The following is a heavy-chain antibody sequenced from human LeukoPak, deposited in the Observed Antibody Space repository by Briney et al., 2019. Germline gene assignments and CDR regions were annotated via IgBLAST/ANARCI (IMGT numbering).Heavy chain of an antibody. J-gene: IGHJ4*02. CDR1: GFTFSNYA. CDR3: AMNWNCDY. D-gene: IGHD1-1*01. Sequence: PGGSLRLSCAASGFTFSNYAMAWVRQAPGKGLEYVSAISNNGVSTYYADSVKGRFTISRDNSKGTLYLQMNSLRAEDTAVYYCAMNWNCDYWGQGTLVTVSS. CDR2: ISNNGVST. V-gene: IGHV3-64*04.